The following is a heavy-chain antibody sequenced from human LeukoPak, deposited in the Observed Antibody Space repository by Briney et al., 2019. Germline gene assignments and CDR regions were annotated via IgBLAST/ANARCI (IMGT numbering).Heavy chain of an antibody. CDR1: GFTVSSNY. CDR3: ARSRLLWFGELLFDY. CDR2: IYSGGST. D-gene: IGHD3-10*01. J-gene: IGHJ4*02. V-gene: IGHV3-66*01. Sequence: PGGFLRLSCAASGFTVSSNYMSWVRQAPGKGLEWVSVIYSGGSTYYADSVKGRFTISRDNSKNTLYLQMNSLRAEDTAVYYCARSRLLWFGELLFDYWGQGTLVTVSS.